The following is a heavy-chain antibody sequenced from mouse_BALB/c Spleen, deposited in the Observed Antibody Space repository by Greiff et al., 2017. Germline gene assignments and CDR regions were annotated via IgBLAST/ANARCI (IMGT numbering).Heavy chain of an antibody. Sequence: EVKLLESGGGLVQPGASLKLSCESNEYAFPSHDMSWVRKTPEKGLEWVAAINSDGGSTYYPDNMEGRAIISRDKAKKTLYLQMSSLTAEDTALYYCERHDYGWFDDWGEGTTVTVSA. CDR1: EYAFPSHD. CDR2: INSDGGST. V-gene: IGHV5-2*01. J-gene: IGHJ3*01. D-gene: IGHD2-4*01. CDR3: ERHDYGWFDD.